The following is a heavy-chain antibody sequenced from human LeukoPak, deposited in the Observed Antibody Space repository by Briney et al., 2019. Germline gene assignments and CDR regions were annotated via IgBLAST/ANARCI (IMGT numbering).Heavy chain of an antibody. V-gene: IGHV6-1*01. J-gene: IGHJ4*02. CDR3: AREVLRGSYFDY. Sequence: SQTLSLTCVISGDSVSTNNVAWNWIRQSPSRGLEWLGRTYYRSRWYNDYAVSVKSRITLIPGTSNNQFSLQLNSVSPEDTALYYCAREVLRGSYFDYWGLGTLVTVSS. CDR1: GDSVSTNNVA. D-gene: IGHD3-10*01. CDR2: TYYRSRWYN.